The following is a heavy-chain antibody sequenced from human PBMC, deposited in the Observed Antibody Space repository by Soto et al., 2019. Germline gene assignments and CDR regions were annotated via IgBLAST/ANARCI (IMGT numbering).Heavy chain of an antibody. J-gene: IGHJ6*02. CDR3: ARGPLKYYYDSSGYYPYYYYGMDG. Sequence: SETLSLTWAVYGGSFSGYYWSWIRQPPGKGLEWIGEINHSGSTNYNPSLKSRVTISVDTSKNQFSLKLSSVTAADTAVYYCARGPLKYYYDSSGYYPYYYYGMDGWGQGTTVTVSS. CDR1: GGSFSGYY. V-gene: IGHV4-34*01. D-gene: IGHD3-22*01. CDR2: INHSGST.